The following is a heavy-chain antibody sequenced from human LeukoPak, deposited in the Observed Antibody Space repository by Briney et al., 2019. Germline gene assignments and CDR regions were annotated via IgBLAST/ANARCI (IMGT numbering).Heavy chain of an antibody. Sequence: GGSLRLSCAASGFTFSRYGMHWVRQAPGKGLEWVAVISYDGNSKYYADSVKGRFTISRDNSKNTLYLQMNSLRAEDTAVYYCAKAGGAVFDYWGQGTLVTVSS. J-gene: IGHJ4*02. CDR3: AKAGGAVFDY. CDR2: ISYDGNSK. CDR1: GFTFSRYG. V-gene: IGHV3-30*18. D-gene: IGHD4-17*01.